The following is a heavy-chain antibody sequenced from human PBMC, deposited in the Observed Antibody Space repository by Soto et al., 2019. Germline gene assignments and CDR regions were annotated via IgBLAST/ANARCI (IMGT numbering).Heavy chain of an antibody. CDR2: MNPNSGNT. D-gene: IGHD3-22*01. V-gene: IGHV1-8*01. J-gene: IGHJ6*02. CDR3: ARVGVGYYDSSGYYNYYGVDV. Sequence: QVQLVQSGAEVKKPGASVKVSCKASGYTFTSYDINWVRQATGQGLEWMGWMNPNSGNTGYAQKFQGRVTMTRNTSISTAYMELSSLRSEDTAVYYCARVGVGYYDSSGYYNYYGVDVWGQGTTVTVSS. CDR1: GYTFTSYD.